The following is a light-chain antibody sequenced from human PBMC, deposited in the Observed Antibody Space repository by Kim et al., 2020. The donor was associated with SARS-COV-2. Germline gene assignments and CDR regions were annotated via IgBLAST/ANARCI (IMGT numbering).Light chain of an antibody. J-gene: IGLJ2*01. CDR3: AVWDDSLNGVV. CDR2: SDN. CDR1: SSNIGSYT. Sequence: QSVLTQPPSASGTPGQRVTISCSGSSSNIGSYTVNWYQQLPGTAPKLLISSDNQRPSGVPDRFSGSKSGTSASLAISGLQSEDEADYYCAVWDDSLNGVVFGGGTQLTV. V-gene: IGLV1-44*01.